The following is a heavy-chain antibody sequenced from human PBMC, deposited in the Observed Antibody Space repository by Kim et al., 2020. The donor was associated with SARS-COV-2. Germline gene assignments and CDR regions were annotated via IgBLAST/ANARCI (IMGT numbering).Heavy chain of an antibody. CDR2: ISYDGNKK. CDR1: GFTFSTYA. D-gene: IGHD6-13*01. J-gene: IGHJ5*02. CDR3: ARDEGYMAAAGTRFDP. V-gene: IGHV3-30*04. Sequence: GGSLRLSCAASGFTFSTYALHWVRQAPGKGLEWVVVISYDGNKKNYADSVKGRFTISRDNSKNTVYLQMNSLRAEDTAVYYCARDEGYMAAAGTRFDPWGQGTLVTVSS.